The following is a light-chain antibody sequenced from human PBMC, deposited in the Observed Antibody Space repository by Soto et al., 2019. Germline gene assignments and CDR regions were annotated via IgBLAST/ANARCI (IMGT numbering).Light chain of an antibody. CDR2: EVS. Sequence: QSVLIQPASVSGSPGQSITISCTGTSSDVGAYNYVSWYQHHPGKAPKLIIFEVSDRPSGVSTRFSGSKSGSTASLTISGLQADDEADYYCSSYTTSTTLVFGTGTKLTVL. CDR3: SSYTTSTTLV. V-gene: IGLV2-14*01. J-gene: IGLJ1*01. CDR1: SSDVGAYNY.